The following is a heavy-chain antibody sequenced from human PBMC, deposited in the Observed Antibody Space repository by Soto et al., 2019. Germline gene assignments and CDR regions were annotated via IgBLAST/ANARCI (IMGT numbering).Heavy chain of an antibody. V-gene: IGHV3-13*01. J-gene: IGHJ4*02. CDR3: ARGQEVGAHFFDS. Sequence: GGSLRLSCEASGFTFSGFDIHWVRQPTLKCLEWVSTIGTAGDTYYAVSVKGRFTISRDNAKNSLSLQMNSLRAGDTAVYFCARGQEVGAHFFDSWGQGTQVTVSS. CDR2: IGTAGDT. CDR1: GFTFSGFD. D-gene: IGHD2-15*01.